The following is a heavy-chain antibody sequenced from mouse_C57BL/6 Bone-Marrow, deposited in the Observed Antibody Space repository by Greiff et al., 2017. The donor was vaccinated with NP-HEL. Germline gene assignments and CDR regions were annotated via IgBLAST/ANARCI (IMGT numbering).Heavy chain of an antibody. D-gene: IGHD1-1*01. Sequence: VKLQQPGAELVMPGASVKLSCKASGYTFTSYWMHWVKQRPGQGLEWIGEIDPSDSYTNYNQKFKGKSTLTVDKSSRTAYMQLSSLTSEDSAVYYCARRGVYYYGSSYLYYAMDYWGQGTSVTVSS. CDR2: IDPSDSYT. J-gene: IGHJ4*01. CDR1: GYTFTSYW. CDR3: ARRGVYYYGSSYLYYAMDY. V-gene: IGHV1-69*01.